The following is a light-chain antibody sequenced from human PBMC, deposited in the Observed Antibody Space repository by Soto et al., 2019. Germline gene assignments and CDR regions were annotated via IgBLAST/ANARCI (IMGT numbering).Light chain of an antibody. J-gene: IGKJ1*01. V-gene: IGKV1-5*03. CDR1: QDVSNY. Sequence: DIQMTQSPSSLSASVGDRFTITCHPSQDVSNYLNWYQQIPGKAPKLLIYKASTLKSGVPSRFSGSGSGTEFTLTISSLQPDDFATYYCQHYNSYSEAFGQGTKVDI. CDR3: QHYNSYSEA. CDR2: KAS.